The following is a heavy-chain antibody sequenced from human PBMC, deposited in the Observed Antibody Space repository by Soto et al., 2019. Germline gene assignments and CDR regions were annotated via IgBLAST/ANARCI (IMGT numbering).Heavy chain of an antibody. CDR3: AKDLTTMIRGLIISPFDY. Sequence: GGSLRLSCVASGVTFSSYAMSWVRRAPGKGLEWVSGITGSGGITYYADSVKGRFTISRDNSKNTLYLQMNSLRAEDTAVYYCAKDLTTMIRGLIISPFDYWGHGXLVNVSS. CDR1: GVTFSSYA. D-gene: IGHD3-10*01. J-gene: IGHJ4*01. CDR2: ITGSGGIT. V-gene: IGHV3-23*01.